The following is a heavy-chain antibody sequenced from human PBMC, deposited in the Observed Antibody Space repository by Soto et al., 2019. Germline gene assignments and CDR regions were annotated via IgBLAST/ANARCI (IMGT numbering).Heavy chain of an antibody. V-gene: IGHV3-23*01. CDR3: ATLWIQLGLEFDY. Sequence: EVQLLESGGGLVQPGGSLRLSCAASGFTFSSYAMSWVRQAPGKGLEWVSAISGSGGSTYYADSVKGRFTISRDNSKNTLYLQMNSLRAEDAAVYYCATLWIQLGLEFDYWGQGTLVTVSS. J-gene: IGHJ4*02. CDR1: GFTFSSYA. D-gene: IGHD5-18*01. CDR2: ISGSGGST.